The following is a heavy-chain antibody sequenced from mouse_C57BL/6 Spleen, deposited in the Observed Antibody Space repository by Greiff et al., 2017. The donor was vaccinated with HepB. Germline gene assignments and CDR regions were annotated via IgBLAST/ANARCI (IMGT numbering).Heavy chain of an antibody. Sequence: QVQLKESGAELVKPGASVKISCKASGYAFSSYWMNWVKQRPGKGLEWIGQIYPGDGDTNYNGKFKGKATLTADKSSSTAYMQLSSLTSEDSAVYFCARGGLRCFDYWGQGTTLTVSS. CDR2: IYPGDGDT. V-gene: IGHV1-80*01. CDR3: ARGGLRCFDY. CDR1: GYAFSSYW. D-gene: IGHD1-1*01. J-gene: IGHJ2*01.